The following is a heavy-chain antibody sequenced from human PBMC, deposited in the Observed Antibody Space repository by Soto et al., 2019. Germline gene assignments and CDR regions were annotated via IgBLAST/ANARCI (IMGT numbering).Heavy chain of an antibody. J-gene: IGHJ4*02. CDR1: GFNFRGYW. D-gene: IGHD2-2*01. CDR3: ARDVGFDYAN. V-gene: IGHV3-7*01. CDR2: MNEDGSEI. Sequence: EVQLVESGGALVQPGGSLRISCVVSGFNFRGYWMSWVRQAPGKGLEWVATMNEDGSEIYYVGSVKGRFAISRDNDETDLHLQMNYVSAEDTGVYFCARDVGFDYANWGQGTLVTVSA.